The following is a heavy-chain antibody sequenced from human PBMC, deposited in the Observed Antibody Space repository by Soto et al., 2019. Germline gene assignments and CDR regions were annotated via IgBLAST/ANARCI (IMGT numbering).Heavy chain of an antibody. Sequence: QLQPQESGSGLVKPSQTLSLTCAVSGGSISSGGYSWSWIRQPPGKGLEWIGYIYHSGSTYYNPSPXSXVXIXXDRSKNQFSLKLSSVTAADTAVYYCASGLVTTLHYWGQGTLVTVSS. J-gene: IGHJ4*02. D-gene: IGHD4-17*01. V-gene: IGHV4-30-2*01. CDR2: IYHSGST. CDR1: GGSISSGGYS. CDR3: ASGLVTTLHY.